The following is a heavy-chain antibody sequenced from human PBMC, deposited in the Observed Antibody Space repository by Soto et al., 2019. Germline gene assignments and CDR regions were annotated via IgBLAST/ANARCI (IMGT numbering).Heavy chain of an antibody. CDR2: MNPNSGNT. V-gene: IGHV1-8*01. Sequence: ASVKVSCKASGYTFTSYDINWVRQATGQGLEWMGRMNPNSGNTGYAQKFQGRVTMTRNTSISTAYMELSSLRSEDTAVYYCASTANYYDSNDPFDPWGQGTLVTVSS. CDR1: GYTFTSYD. D-gene: IGHD3-22*01. J-gene: IGHJ5*02. CDR3: ASTANYYDSNDPFDP.